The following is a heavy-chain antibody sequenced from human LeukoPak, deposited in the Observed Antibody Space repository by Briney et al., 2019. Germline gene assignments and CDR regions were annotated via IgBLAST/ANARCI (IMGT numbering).Heavy chain of an antibody. Sequence: GGSLRLSCAASGITVGSTYMSWVRRAPGKGLEWVSLFSSGGATYYTDSVKGRFTISRDIPRNTLYLQMSSLRPEDTAVYYCAKTGYSGDDSYSWGQGTPVTVSS. CDR3: AKTGYSGDDSYS. D-gene: IGHD5-12*01. CDR1: GITVGSTY. V-gene: IGHV3-66*02. J-gene: IGHJ4*02. CDR2: FSSGGAT.